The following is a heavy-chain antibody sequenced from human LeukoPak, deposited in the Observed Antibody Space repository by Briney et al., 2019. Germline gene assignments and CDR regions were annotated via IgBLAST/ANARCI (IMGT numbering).Heavy chain of an antibody. CDR2: IVWNGGST. D-gene: IGHD2-15*01. V-gene: IGHV3-20*04. CDR1: GFTFDDYG. CDR3: VRDSPKTVGTYNWFDT. Sequence: PGGSLRLSCAVSGFTFDDYGMDWVRQAPGKTLEWFSGIVWNGGSTNYADSVKGRFTISRDNAKNSLYLQMNSLRVEDTAFYYCVRDSPKTVGTYNWFDTWGRGTLVTVSS. J-gene: IGHJ5*02.